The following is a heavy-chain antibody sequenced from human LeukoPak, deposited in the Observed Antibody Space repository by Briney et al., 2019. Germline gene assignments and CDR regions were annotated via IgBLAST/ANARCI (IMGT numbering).Heavy chain of an antibody. CDR2: IYSGGST. CDR3: ASTQGPTTVHLRNAYYYYGMDV. V-gene: IGHV3-53*01. J-gene: IGHJ6*02. Sequence: GGSLRLSCAASGFTFSSYSMNWVRQAPGKGLEWVSVIYSGGSTYYADSVKGRFTISRDNSKNTPYLQMNSLRAEDTAVYYCASTQGPTTVHLRNAYYYYGMDVWGQGTTVTVSS. CDR1: GFTFSSYS. D-gene: IGHD4-17*01.